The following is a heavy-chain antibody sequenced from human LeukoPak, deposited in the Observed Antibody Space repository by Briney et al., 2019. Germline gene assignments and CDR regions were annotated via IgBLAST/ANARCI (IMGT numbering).Heavy chain of an antibody. D-gene: IGHD6-6*01. CDR2: ISSSSSYI. CDR1: GFTFSSYS. Sequence: GGSLRLSCAASGFTFSSYSMNWVRQAPGKGLEWVSSISSSSSYIYYADSVKGRFTISRDNSKNMLYLQMNSLRAEDTAVYYCAKWKYSNSGIDDYWGQGTLVTVSS. CDR3: AKWKYSNSGIDDY. V-gene: IGHV3-21*04. J-gene: IGHJ4*02.